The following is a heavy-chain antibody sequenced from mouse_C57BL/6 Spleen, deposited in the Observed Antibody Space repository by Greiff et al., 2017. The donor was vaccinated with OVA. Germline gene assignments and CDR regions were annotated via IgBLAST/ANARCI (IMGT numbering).Heavy chain of an antibody. V-gene: IGHV7-3*01. D-gene: IGHD2-1*01. J-gene: IGHJ4*01. Sequence: EVKLVESGGGLVQPGGSLSLSCAASGFTFTDYYMSWVRQPPGKALEWLGFIRNKANGYTTEYSASVKGRFTISRDNSQSILYLQMNALRAEDSATYYGARYMPSLPVFYAMDYWGQGTSVTVSS. CDR2: IRNKANGYTT. CDR1: GFTFTDYY. CDR3: ARYMPSLPVFYAMDY.